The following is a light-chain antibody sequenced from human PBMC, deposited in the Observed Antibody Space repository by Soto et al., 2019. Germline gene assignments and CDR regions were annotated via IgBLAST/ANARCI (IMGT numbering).Light chain of an antibody. V-gene: IGKV3-11*01. J-gene: IGKJ4*01. CDR3: QQHADWPLA. CDR1: RSVGNN. CDR2: AAS. Sequence: EIVLTQSPATLSLSPGERATLSCRASRSVGNNLAWYQKKPGQAPGLLIYAASTRATGIPARFSGSGSGTDSTLTISSLEPEDFAVYYCQQHADWPLAFGGGTKVEIK.